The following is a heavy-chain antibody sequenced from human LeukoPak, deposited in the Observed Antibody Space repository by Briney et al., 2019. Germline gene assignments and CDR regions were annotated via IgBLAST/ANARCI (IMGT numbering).Heavy chain of an antibody. CDR2: IYSSGRT. CDR3: ARAYADLYFVP. D-gene: IGHD4-17*01. Sequence: SETLSLSCTVSGGSIITYYWSWIRQPAGKGLEWIGRIYSSGRTNYHPSLESRVTMSVDTSKNQFSLNLTSVTAADTAVYYCARAYADLYFVPWGQGLRVTVSS. V-gene: IGHV4-4*07. J-gene: IGHJ4*02. CDR1: GGSIITYY.